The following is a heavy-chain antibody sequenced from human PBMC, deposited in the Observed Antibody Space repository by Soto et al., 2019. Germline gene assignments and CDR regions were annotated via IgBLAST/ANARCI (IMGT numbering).Heavy chain of an antibody. CDR1: GGSISSGGYY. Sequence: QVQLQESGPGLVKPSQTLSLTCTVSGGSISSGGYYWSWIRQHPGKGLEWIGYIYYGGTAYYDPSLKSRVTISVVTSKNQFSLKLSSVTAADTAVYYCARGITMVRGVIFSPYFDYWGQGTLVTVSS. CDR2: IYYGGTA. CDR3: ARGITMVRGVIFSPYFDY. J-gene: IGHJ4*02. D-gene: IGHD3-10*01. V-gene: IGHV4-31*03.